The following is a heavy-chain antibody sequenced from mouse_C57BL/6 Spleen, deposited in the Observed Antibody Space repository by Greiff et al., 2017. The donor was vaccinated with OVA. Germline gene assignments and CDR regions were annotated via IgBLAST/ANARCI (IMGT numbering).Heavy chain of an antibody. CDR3: ARGGELRQDAMDD. D-gene: IGHD2-12*01. J-gene: IGHJ4*01. V-gene: IGHV1-52*01. CDR1: GYTFTSYW. Sequence: QVQLQQPGAELVRPGSSVKLSCKASGYTFTSYWMHWVKQRPIQGLEWIGNIDPSDSETPYNQKFKDKATLTVDKSSSTAYMQLSSLTSEDSAVYYCARGGELRQDAMDDWGQGTSVTVSS. CDR2: IDPSDSET.